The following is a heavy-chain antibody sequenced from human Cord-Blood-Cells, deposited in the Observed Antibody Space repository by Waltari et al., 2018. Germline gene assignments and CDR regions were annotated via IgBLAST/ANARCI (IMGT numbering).Heavy chain of an antibody. CDR2: IYYSGGT. CDR1: GGSVSSGSYY. Sequence: QVQLQESGPGLVKPSETLSLTCTVSGGSVSSGSYYWSWIRQPPGKGLGWIGYIYYSGGTTCTPARSSRVPISVDTSKNQFSLKLSSVTAADTAVYYCASTYGSGVYYFDYWGQGTLVTVSS. V-gene: IGHV4-61*01. J-gene: IGHJ4*02. D-gene: IGHD3-10*01. CDR3: ASTYGSGVYYFDY.